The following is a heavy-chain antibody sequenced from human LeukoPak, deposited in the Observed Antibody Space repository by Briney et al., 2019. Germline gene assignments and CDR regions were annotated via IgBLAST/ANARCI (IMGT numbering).Heavy chain of an antibody. CDR2: ISSSGSTI. J-gene: IGHJ3*02. CDR1: GFTFSSYE. D-gene: IGHD3-10*01. V-gene: IGHV3-48*03. CDR3: ARDRHGSGSYMDAFDI. Sequence: PGGSLRLSCAASGFTFSSYEMNWVRQAPGKGLEWVSYISSSGSTIYYADSVKGRFTISRDNAKNSLYLQMNSLRAEDTAVYYCARDRHGSGSYMDAFDIWGQGTMVTVSS.